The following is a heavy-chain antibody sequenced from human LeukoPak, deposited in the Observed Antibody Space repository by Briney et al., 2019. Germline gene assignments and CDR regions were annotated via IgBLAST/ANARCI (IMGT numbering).Heavy chain of an antibody. CDR2: MNPNSGNT. Sequence: GASVKVSCMASGYTFTSYDINWVRQATGQGLEWRGWMNPNSGNTGYAQKFQGRVTITRNTSISTAYMELSSLRSEDTAVYYCARVGRITIFGAVTYYMDVWGKGTTVTVSS. CDR1: GYTFTSYD. V-gene: IGHV1-8*03. D-gene: IGHD3-3*01. CDR3: ARVGRITIFGAVTYYMDV. J-gene: IGHJ6*03.